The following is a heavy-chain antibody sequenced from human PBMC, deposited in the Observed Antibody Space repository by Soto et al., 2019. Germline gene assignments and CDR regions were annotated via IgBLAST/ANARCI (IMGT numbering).Heavy chain of an antibody. Sequence: EVQLLESGGGLVQPGGSLRLSCAASGFTFSSYAMTWVHQAPGKGLEWVSTISSSTYYADSVKGRFTISRDNSKNTLYLQMNSLRAEDTAVYYCAKREGRNFDYWGQGTLVTVSS. D-gene: IGHD3-10*01. J-gene: IGHJ4*02. V-gene: IGHV3-23*01. CDR2: ISSST. CDR3: AKREGRNFDY. CDR1: GFTFSSYA.